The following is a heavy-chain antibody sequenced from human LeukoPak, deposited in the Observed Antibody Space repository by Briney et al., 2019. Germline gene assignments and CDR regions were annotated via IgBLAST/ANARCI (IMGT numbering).Heavy chain of an antibody. Sequence: GGSLRLSCAASGFTFSSYWMHWVRQAPGKGLEWVSGISGSGGSTYYADSVKGRFTISRDNSKNTLYLQMNSLRAEDTAVYYCARSAGEDYDILTGYSKGAFDIWGQGTMVTVSS. CDR3: ARSAGEDYDILTGYSKGAFDI. J-gene: IGHJ3*02. D-gene: IGHD3-9*01. CDR1: GFTFSSYW. V-gene: IGHV3-23*01. CDR2: ISGSGGST.